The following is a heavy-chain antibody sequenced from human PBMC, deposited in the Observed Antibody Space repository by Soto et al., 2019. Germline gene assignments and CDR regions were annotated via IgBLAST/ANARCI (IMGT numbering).Heavy chain of an antibody. D-gene: IGHD1-1*01. Sequence: QVQLVESGGGVVQPGRSLRLSCAASGFIFSSYAMHWVRQAPGKGLEWVAVISSGGSNRYYADSVGGRFTISRDNYENTVYLHMSSLTGDDTAVFYCAKAPWNLAHTHYFDFWGQGTLVTVSS. V-gene: IGHV3-30-3*01. CDR1: GFIFSSYA. J-gene: IGHJ4*02. CDR3: AKAPWNLAHTHYFDF. CDR2: ISSGGSNR.